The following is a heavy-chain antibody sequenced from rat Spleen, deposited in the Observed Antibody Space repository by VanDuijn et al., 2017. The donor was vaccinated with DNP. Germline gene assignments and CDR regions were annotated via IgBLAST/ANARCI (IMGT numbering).Heavy chain of an antibody. Sequence: EVQLVESGGGLVQPGRSLKLSCAASGFTFSDYNMAWVRQAPKKGLEWVATISYEGSSTYYRDSVKGRFTISRDNAKSTLYLQMDSLRSEDTATYYCARHYYDGSYYPWNYFDYWGQGVMVTVSS. CDR1: GFTFSDYN. J-gene: IGHJ2*01. D-gene: IGHD1-12*02. CDR2: ISYEGSST. V-gene: IGHV5-7*01. CDR3: ARHYYDGSYYPWNYFDY.